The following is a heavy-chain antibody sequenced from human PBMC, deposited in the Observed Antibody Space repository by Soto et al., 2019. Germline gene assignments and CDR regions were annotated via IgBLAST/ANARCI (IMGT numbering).Heavy chain of an antibody. J-gene: IGHJ5*02. CDR1: GGSFSGYY. CDR2: INHIGTT. V-gene: IGHV4-34*01. D-gene: IGHD2-2*01. Sequence: QVQLQQWGAGLLKPSETLSLTCAVYGGSFSGYYWSWIRQPPGKGLEWIGEINHIGTTNYNPSLNSRVTRSVDPSKNQFSLKLSSVTAADKAVYYCGRDLGVVPAAIPNWFDPWGQGTLVTGYS. CDR3: GRDLGVVPAAIPNWFDP.